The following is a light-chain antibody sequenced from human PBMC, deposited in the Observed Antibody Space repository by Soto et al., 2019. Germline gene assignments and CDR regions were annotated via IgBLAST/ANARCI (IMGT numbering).Light chain of an antibody. CDR2: KAS. V-gene: IGKV1-5*03. CDR1: QIIDTW. Sequence: DIQMTQSPSSLSASVGDRITITCRASQIIDTWLAWYQQKPGKAPKLLIYKASSLENGVPSRFSGSGSGTEFTITISSLQPDDFATYYCQQYETYSPWTLGQGTKVEVK. J-gene: IGKJ1*01. CDR3: QQYETYSPWT.